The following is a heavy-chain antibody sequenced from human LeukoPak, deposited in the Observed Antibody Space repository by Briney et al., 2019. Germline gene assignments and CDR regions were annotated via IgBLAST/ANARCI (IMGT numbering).Heavy chain of an antibody. V-gene: IGHV4-59*08. CDR2: IYYSGST. D-gene: IGHD1-26*01. J-gene: IGHJ4*02. Sequence: PSETLSLTCTVSGGSISSYYWSWIRQPPGKGLEWIGYIYYSGSTNYNPSLKSRVTISVDTSKNQFSLKLSSVTAADTAVYYCARRSTGIVGGEFDYWGQGTLVTVSS. CDR1: GGSISSYY. CDR3: ARRSTGIVGGEFDY.